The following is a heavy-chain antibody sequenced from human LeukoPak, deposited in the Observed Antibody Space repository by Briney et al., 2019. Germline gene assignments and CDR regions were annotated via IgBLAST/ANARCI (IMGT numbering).Heavy chain of an antibody. V-gene: IGHV3-74*01. D-gene: IGHD1-14*01. CDR2: IKSDGSST. CDR1: GFTFSNYW. J-gene: IGHJ4*02. CDR3: ARGTGPWDYFDY. Sequence: GGSLRLSCAASGFTFSNYWMHWVRQAPGEALMWVSRIKSDGSSTTYADSVKGRFTISRDNSKNTLYLQMNSLRAEDTAVYYCARGTGPWDYFDYWGQGTLVTVSS.